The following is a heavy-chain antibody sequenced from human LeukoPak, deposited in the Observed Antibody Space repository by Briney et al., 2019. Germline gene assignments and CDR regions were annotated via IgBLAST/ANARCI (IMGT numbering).Heavy chain of an antibody. CDR2: IYYSGST. V-gene: IGHV4-39*01. CDR1: GGPISSSSYY. D-gene: IGHD1-26*01. CDR3: ARKGGSYYSADHDY. Sequence: PSETLSLTCTVSGGPISSSSYYWGWIRQPPGKGLEWIGSIYYSGSTYYNPSLKSRVTISVDTSKNQFSLKLSSVTAADTAVYYCARKGGSYYSADHDYWGQGTLVTVSS. J-gene: IGHJ4*02.